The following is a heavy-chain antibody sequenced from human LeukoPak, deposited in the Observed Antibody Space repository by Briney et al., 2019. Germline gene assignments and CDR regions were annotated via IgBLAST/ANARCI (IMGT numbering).Heavy chain of an antibody. Sequence: GGSLRLPCAASGFTLRNYDMHWVRQPTGKGLEWVSAMGTGDDTYFSGSVKGRFTGVRENAKNTVYLQMNSLRAGDTAMYYCARRSAAAGIDAFDIWGQGTMVIVSS. CDR3: ARRSAAAGIDAFDI. CDR2: MGTGDDT. CDR1: GFTLRNYD. V-gene: IGHV3-13*01. D-gene: IGHD6-13*01. J-gene: IGHJ3*02.